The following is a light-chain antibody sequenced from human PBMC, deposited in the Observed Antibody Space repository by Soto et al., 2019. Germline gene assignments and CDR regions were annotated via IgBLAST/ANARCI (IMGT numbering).Light chain of an antibody. J-gene: IGLJ2*01. CDR2: GNN. V-gene: IGLV1-40*01. CDR3: CSYAGSYTLV. CDR1: SANIGAAYN. Sequence: QSVLTQPPSVSGAPGQRVTISCTGSSANIGAAYNVDWYQQLPGTAPKLLIYGNNNRPSGVPARFSGSKSGTSASLAIAGLQAEDEGDYYCCSYAGSYTLVFGGGTKLTVL.